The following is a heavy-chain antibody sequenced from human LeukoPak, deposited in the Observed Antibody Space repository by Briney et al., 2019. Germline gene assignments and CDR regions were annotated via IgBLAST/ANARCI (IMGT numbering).Heavy chain of an antibody. CDR2: IRSKAYGGTT. Sequence: GGSLRLSCTASGFTFGDYAMSWVRQAPGKGLEWVGFIRSKAYGGTTEYAASVKGRFTISRDDSKSIAYLQMNSLKTEDTAVYYCTRDSSYYYDSSGYYGGDYWGQGTLVTVSS. D-gene: IGHD3-22*01. J-gene: IGHJ4*02. V-gene: IGHV3-49*04. CDR3: TRDSSYYYDSSGYYGGDY. CDR1: GFTFGDYA.